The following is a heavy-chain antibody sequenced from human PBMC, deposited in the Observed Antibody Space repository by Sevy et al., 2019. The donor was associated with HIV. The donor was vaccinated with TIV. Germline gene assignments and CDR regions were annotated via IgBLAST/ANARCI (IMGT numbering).Heavy chain of an antibody. CDR2: ISYDGSNK. V-gene: IGHV3-30-3*01. Sequence: GGSLRLSCAASGFTFSSYAMHWDRQAPGKGLEWVAVISYDGSNKYYADSVKGRFTISRDNSKNTLYLQMNSLRAEDTAVYYCARTQPVRFLEWLNWFDPWGQGTLVTVSS. CDR1: GFTFSSYA. CDR3: ARTQPVRFLEWLNWFDP. J-gene: IGHJ5*02. D-gene: IGHD3-3*01.